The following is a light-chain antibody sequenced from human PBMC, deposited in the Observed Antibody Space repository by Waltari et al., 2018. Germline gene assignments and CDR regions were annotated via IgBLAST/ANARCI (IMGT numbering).Light chain of an antibody. CDR1: QRVSSY. Sequence: EIVLTQSPATLSLSPGERATLSCRASQRVSSYLAWYQQKPGQAPMLLIYDASNRATGIPARFSGSGSGTDFTLTISSLEPEDFAVYYCQQRSNWPPGYTFGQGTKLEI. J-gene: IGKJ2*01. CDR3: QQRSNWPPGYT. V-gene: IGKV3-11*01. CDR2: DAS.